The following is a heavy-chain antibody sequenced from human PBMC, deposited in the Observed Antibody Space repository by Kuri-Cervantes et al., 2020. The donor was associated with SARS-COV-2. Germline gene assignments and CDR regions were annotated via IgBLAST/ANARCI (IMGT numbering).Heavy chain of an antibody. CDR2: IIPIFGTA. CDR3: ARGIRAPLYSSGWYSN. D-gene: IGHD6-19*01. Sequence: SVKVSCKASGGTFSSYAISWVRQAPGQGLEWMGGIIPIFGTANYAQKFQGRVTITTDESTSTAYMELSSLRSEDTAVYYCARGIRAPLYSSGWYSNWGQGTLVTVSS. J-gene: IGHJ4*02. V-gene: IGHV1-69*05. CDR1: GGTFSSYA.